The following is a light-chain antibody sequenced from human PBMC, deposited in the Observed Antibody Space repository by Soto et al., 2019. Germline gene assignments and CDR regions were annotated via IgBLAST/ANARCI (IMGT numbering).Light chain of an antibody. Sequence: QSVLTQPPSVSGAPGQRVTISCTGSSSNIRAGYYVHWYQQLPGTAPKLLIYGNSNRPSGVPDRFSGSKSGTSASLAITGLQAEDEADYYCQSYDSSLSFYVFGTGTKVTVL. CDR3: QSYDSSLSFYV. CDR1: SSNIRAGYY. J-gene: IGLJ1*01. CDR2: GNS. V-gene: IGLV1-40*01.